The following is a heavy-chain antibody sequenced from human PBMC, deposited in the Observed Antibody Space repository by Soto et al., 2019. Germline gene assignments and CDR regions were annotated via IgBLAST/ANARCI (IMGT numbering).Heavy chain of an antibody. V-gene: IGHV1-3*05. J-gene: IGHJ4*02. D-gene: IGHD3-22*01. CDR2: INAGNGNT. Sequence: QVQLVQSGAEEKKPGASVKVSCKASGYTFTSYAMHWVRQAPGQRLEWMGWINAGNGNTKYSQKLQGRVTITRDTSASTAYMELSSLRSEDTAVYYCARNSGYYLIDDYWGQGTLVTVSS. CDR1: GYTFTSYA. CDR3: ARNSGYYLIDDY.